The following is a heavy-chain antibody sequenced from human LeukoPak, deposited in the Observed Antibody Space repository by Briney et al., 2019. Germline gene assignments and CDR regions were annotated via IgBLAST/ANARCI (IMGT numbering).Heavy chain of an antibody. CDR1: GFTVSSNY. CDR3: ARAVSSGYDPFDY. V-gene: IGHV3-53*01. J-gene: IGHJ4*02. CDR2: IYSDGNT. D-gene: IGHD3-22*01. Sequence: GGSLRLSCAASGFTVSSNYMSWVRQAPGKGLEWVSVIYSDGNTYYADSVKGRFTISRDNSKNTLYLQMNSLRAEDTAVYYCARAVSSGYDPFDYWGQGTLVTVSS.